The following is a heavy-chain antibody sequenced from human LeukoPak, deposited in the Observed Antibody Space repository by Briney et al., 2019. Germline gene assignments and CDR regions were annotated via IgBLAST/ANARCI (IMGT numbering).Heavy chain of an antibody. CDR2: MNPNSGNT. V-gene: IGHV1-8*01. Sequence: ASVKVSCKASGYTFTSYDINWVRQATGQGLEWMGWMNPNSGNTGYAQKFQGRVTMTRNTSISTAYMELSSLRSEDTGVYYCARGPSSHYDFWSGYFTGYYYYGMDVWGQGTTVTVSS. D-gene: IGHD3-3*01. J-gene: IGHJ6*02. CDR3: ARGPSSHYDFWSGYFTGYYYYGMDV. CDR1: GYTFTSYD.